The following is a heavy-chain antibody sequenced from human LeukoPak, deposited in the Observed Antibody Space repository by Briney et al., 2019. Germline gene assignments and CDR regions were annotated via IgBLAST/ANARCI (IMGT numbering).Heavy chain of an antibody. CDR2: IHPGGSHT. D-gene: IGHD6-19*01. Sequence: GESLKISCKGSGCSFISYWIGWARQMPGKGLEWMGIIHPGGSHTRYSPSFQGQVTVSVDKSIDTAYLQWSSLKASDTAMYYCTRQSSSGWDFDYWGQGTLVTVSS. CDR3: TRQSSSGWDFDY. CDR1: GCSFISYW. J-gene: IGHJ4*02. V-gene: IGHV5-51*01.